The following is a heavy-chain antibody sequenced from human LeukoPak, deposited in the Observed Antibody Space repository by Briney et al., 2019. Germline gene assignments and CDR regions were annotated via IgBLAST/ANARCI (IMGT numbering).Heavy chain of an antibody. CDR1: GGSISSYY. J-gene: IGHJ4*02. CDR2: IYYSGST. V-gene: IGHV4-59*08. Sequence: SETLSLTCTVSGGSISSYYWSWIRKPPGQGQEWIGYIYYSGSTNYNPSPKSRVTISVDTSKNQFSLKLSSVTAADTAVYYCARIQWVSGSSKHLFDYWGQGTLVTVSS. CDR3: ARIQWVSGSSKHLFDY. D-gene: IGHD3-10*01.